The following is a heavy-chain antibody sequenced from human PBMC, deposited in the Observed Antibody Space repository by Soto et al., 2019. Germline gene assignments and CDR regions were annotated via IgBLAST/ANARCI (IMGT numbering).Heavy chain of an antibody. V-gene: IGHV3-48*02. D-gene: IGHD6-19*01. Sequence: GSLRPFCAAPGFTFSCYNMELGRQGPGKGLEWVSYISSSSSTIYYADSVKGRFTISRDNAKNSLYLQMNSLRDEDTAVYYCARDHWIAVAGSNYDYWGQGTLVTVSS. CDR3: ARDHWIAVAGSNYDY. CDR1: GFTFSCYN. CDR2: ISSSSSTI. J-gene: IGHJ4*02.